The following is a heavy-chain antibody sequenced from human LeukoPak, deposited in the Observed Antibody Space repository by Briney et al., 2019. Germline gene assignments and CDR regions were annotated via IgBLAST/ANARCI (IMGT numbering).Heavy chain of an antibody. Sequence: SETLSLTCAVYGGSFSGYYWSWIRQPPRKGLEWIGEINHSGSTNYNPSLKSRVTISVDTSKNQFSLKLSSVTAADTAVYYCARHRVGYCSSTSCRSRFDYWGQGTLVTVSS. CDR3: ARHRVGYCSSTSCRSRFDY. CDR2: INHSGST. D-gene: IGHD2-2*01. V-gene: IGHV4-34*01. CDR1: GGSFSGYY. J-gene: IGHJ4*02.